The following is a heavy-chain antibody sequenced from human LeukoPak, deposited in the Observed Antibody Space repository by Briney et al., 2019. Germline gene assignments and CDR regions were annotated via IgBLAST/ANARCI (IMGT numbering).Heavy chain of an antibody. J-gene: IGHJ4*02. Sequence: SETLSLTCTVSGGSVSSGSYYWSWIRQPPGKGLEWIGYIYYSGSTNYNPSLKSRVTISVDTSKNQFSLKLSSVAAADTAVYYCARGGAFWSGYYYFDYWGQGTLVTVSS. CDR2: IYYSGST. CDR3: ARGGAFWSGYYYFDY. V-gene: IGHV4-61*01. D-gene: IGHD3-3*01. CDR1: GGSVSSGSYY.